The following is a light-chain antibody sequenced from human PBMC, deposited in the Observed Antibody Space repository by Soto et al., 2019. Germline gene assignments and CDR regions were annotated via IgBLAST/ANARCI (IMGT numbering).Light chain of an antibody. CDR2: GAS. J-gene: IGKJ5*01. V-gene: IGKV3-20*01. CDR3: QHYDSLPIT. Sequence: ENLLTQSPGTPSLSPGERATLSCRASQSVSSSYLAWYQQKPGQPPRLLIYGASSRATGIPDRFSGSGSGTDFTLTISRLEPEDFAVFYCQHYDSLPITFGQGTRLEIK. CDR1: QSVSSSY.